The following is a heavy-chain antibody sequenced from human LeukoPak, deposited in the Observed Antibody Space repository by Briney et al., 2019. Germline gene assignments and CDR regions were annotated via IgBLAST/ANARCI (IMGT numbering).Heavy chain of an antibody. CDR2: INPYNGNT. Sequence: GASVKVSCKASGYSFTNYAISWVRQAPGQGLEWMGWINPYNGNTNYAQKLQGRVTMTTDTSTSTAYMELRSLRSDDTAVYYCAREGSSSGWYPLYHFDYWGQGTLVTVSS. D-gene: IGHD6-19*01. CDR1: GYSFTNYA. J-gene: IGHJ4*02. CDR3: AREGSSSGWYPLYHFDY. V-gene: IGHV1-18*01.